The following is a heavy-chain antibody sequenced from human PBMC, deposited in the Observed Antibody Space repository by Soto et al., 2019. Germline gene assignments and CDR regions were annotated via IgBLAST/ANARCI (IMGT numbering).Heavy chain of an antibody. CDR3: AKGLIIGRWYAED. D-gene: IGHD6-13*01. Sequence: EVHLLESGGGLVQPGESLRLSCGASGFTFSTCVMTWVRQAPGKGLEWVATISPGGASFYADSVKGRFTISRDNSKNTMYLQMNNLRVEDTAVFYCAKGLIIGRWYAEDWGQGTMVTVSS. V-gene: IGHV3-23*01. CDR1: GFTFSTCV. J-gene: IGHJ4*02. CDR2: ISPGGAS.